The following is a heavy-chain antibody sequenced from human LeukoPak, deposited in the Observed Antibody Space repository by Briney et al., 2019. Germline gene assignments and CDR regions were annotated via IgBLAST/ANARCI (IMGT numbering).Heavy chain of an antibody. CDR2: IRYDGSNK. CDR3: ANDYSRNLPYYFDY. J-gene: IGHJ4*02. D-gene: IGHD6-13*01. CDR1: GFTFSSYG. Sequence: GGSLRLSCVASGFTFSSYGMHWVRQAPGKGLEWVAFIRYDGSNKYYADSVKGRFTISRDNSKNTLYLQMNSLRAEDTAVYYCANDYSRNLPYYFDYWGQGTLVTVSS. V-gene: IGHV3-30*02.